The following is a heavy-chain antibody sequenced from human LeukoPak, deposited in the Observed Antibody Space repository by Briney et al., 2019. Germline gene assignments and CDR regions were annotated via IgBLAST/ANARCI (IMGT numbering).Heavy chain of an antibody. D-gene: IGHD5-18*01. CDR1: GYTFTGYY. V-gene: IGHV1-2*02. CDR3: AREGGYSYGYIWDY. J-gene: IGHJ4*02. CDR2: INPNSGGT. Sequence: GASVKVSCKAPGYTFTGYYMHWVRQAPGQGLEWMGWINPNSGGTNYAQKFQGRVTMTRDTSISTAYMELSRLRSDDTAVYYCAREGGYSYGYIWDYWGQGTLVTVSS.